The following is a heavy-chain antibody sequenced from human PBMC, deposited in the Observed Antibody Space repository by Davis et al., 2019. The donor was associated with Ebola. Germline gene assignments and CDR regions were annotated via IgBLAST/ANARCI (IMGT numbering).Heavy chain of an antibody. J-gene: IGHJ2*01. V-gene: IGHV4-59*02. CDR2: IYYSGST. CDR1: GGSVGSDY. Sequence: SETLSLTCSVSGGSVGSDYWSWIRQPPGKGLEWIGYIYYSGSTNYNPSLKSRVTISVDTSKNQFSLKLSSVTAADTAVYYCARAGRYYYDSSGYYALWYFDLWGRGTLVTVSS. CDR3: ARAGRYYYDSSGYYALWYFDL. D-gene: IGHD3-22*01.